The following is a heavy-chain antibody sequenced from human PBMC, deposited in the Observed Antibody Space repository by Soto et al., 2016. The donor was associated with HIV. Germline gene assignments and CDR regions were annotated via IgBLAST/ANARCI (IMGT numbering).Heavy chain of an antibody. CDR3: ATLYNWNYGEVFD. Sequence: EVQLVESGGGLVQPGGSLRLSCAASGFTFSSYWMHWVRQAPGKGLVWVSRINSDGSSTSYADSVKGRFTISRDNAKNTLYLQMNSLRAEDTAVYYCATLYNWNYGEVFDYGAREPWSPSPQ. CDR2: INSDGSST. J-gene: IGHJ4*02. V-gene: IGHV3-74*01. D-gene: IGHD1-7*01. CDR1: GFTFSSYW.